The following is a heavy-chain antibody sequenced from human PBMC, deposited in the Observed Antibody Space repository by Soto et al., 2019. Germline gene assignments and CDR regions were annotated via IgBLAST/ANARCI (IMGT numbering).Heavy chain of an antibody. J-gene: IGHJ3*02. Sequence: RRLAGAASGFTFSSYAMSWVRQAPGKGLEWVPARSCSGGSTYYAHCVKGRFTISRDNSKNTRYLQMNSLGPEYTPVYYCAKYRIIAEIDAFDIWGQGTMVAVSS. V-gene: IGHV3-23*01. CDR2: RSCSGGST. CDR3: AKYRIIAEIDAFDI. D-gene: IGHD2-15*01. CDR1: GFTFSSYA.